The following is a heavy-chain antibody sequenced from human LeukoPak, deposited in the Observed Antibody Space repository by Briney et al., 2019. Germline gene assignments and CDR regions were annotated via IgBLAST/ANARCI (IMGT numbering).Heavy chain of an antibody. J-gene: IGHJ4*02. CDR1: GFTFSNAW. V-gene: IGHV3-11*04. CDR2: IRGGGDPI. CDR3: VRDHNWAFDY. Sequence: GALRLSCAASGFTFSNAWMSWVRQAPGKGLEWIAYIRGGGDPINYADSVKGRFTISRDNAKNSLSLEMNSLSADDTAVYYCVRDHNWAFDYWGLGTLVTVSS. D-gene: IGHD3-16*01.